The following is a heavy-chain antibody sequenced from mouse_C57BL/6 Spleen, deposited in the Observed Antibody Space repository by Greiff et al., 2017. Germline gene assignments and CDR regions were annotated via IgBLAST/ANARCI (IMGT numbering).Heavy chain of an antibody. Sequence: QVQLKQPGAELVRPGTSVKLSCKASGYTFTSYWMHWVKQRPGQGLEWIGVIDPSDSYTNYNQKFKGKATLTVDTSSSTAYMQLSSLTSEDSAVYYCARGAGPAWFADWGQGTLVTVSA. CDR1: GYTFTSYW. J-gene: IGHJ3*01. D-gene: IGHD3-3*01. V-gene: IGHV1-59*01. CDR2: IDPSDSYT. CDR3: ARGAGPAWFAD.